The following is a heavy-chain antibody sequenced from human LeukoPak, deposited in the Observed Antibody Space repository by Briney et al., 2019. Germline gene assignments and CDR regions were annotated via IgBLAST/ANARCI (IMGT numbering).Heavy chain of an antibody. V-gene: IGHV4-61*01. CDR3: ARGLGDYGDCVDCLYFDY. CDR2: IYYSGST. D-gene: IGHD4-17*01. CDR1: GGSVSSGSYY. J-gene: IGHJ4*02. Sequence: SETLSLTCTVSGGSVSSGSYYWSWIRQPPGKGLEWIGYIYYSGSTNYNPSLKSRVTISVDTSKDQFSLKLSSVTAADTAVYYCARGLGDYGDCVDCLYFDYWGQGTLVTVSS.